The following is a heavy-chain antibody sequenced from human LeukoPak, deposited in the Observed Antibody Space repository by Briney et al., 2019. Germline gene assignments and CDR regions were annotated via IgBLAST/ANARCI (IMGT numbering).Heavy chain of an antibody. V-gene: IGHV1-18*01. Sequence: GASVKVSFKTSGYGFNSYGISWVRQAPGQGLEWLGWTSAYNGITTYAQSLQGRVTITTDTFTTTVFMELRSLTSDDTAVYFCARVHGDYPGGMDVWGKGTTGIVS. CDR3: ARVHGDYPGGMDV. CDR1: GYGFNSYG. CDR2: TSAYNGIT. D-gene: IGHD4-17*01. J-gene: IGHJ6*03.